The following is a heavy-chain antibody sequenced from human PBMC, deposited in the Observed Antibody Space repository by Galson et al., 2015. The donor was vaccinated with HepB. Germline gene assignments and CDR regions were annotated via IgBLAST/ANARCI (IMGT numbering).Heavy chain of an antibody. J-gene: IGHJ4*02. CDR3: ARVPDNATRRRVVATDKQSDY. CDR1: GGSISSSSYY. Sequence: ETLSLTCTVSGGSISSSSYYWGWIRQPPGKGLEWIGSIYYSGSTYYNPSLKSRVTISVDTSKNQFSLKLSSVTAADTAVYYCARVPDNATRRRVVATDKQSDYWGQGTLVTVSS. CDR2: IYYSGST. V-gene: IGHV4-39*01. D-gene: IGHD2-15*01.